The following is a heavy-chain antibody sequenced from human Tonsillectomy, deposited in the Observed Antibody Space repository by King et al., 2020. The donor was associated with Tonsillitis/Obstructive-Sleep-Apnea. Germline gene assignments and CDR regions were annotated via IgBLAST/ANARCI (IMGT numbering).Heavy chain of an antibody. Sequence: VPLQESGPGLVKPSGTLSLTCAVSGGSISSSNWWSWVRQPPGKGLEWIGEIYHSGSTNYNPSLKSRVTISVDKSKNQFSLKLSSVTAADTAVYYCARDVGKNYYYGSGSYLYYWGQGTLVTVSS. CDR2: IYHSGST. V-gene: IGHV4-4*02. D-gene: IGHD3-10*01. CDR3: ARDVGKNYYYGSGSYLYY. J-gene: IGHJ4*02. CDR1: GGSISSSNW.